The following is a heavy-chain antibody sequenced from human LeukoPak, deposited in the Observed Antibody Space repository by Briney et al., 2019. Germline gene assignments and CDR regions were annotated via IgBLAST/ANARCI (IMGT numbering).Heavy chain of an antibody. Sequence: PSETLSLTCAVYGGSFSGYYWSWIRQPAGKGLEWIGRIYTSGSTNYNPSLKSRVTMSVDTSKDQFSLKLSSVTAADTAVYYCARSVAVYFDYWGQGTLVTVSS. D-gene: IGHD6-19*01. J-gene: IGHJ4*02. V-gene: IGHV4-59*10. CDR3: ARSVAVYFDY. CDR2: IYTSGST. CDR1: GGSFSGYY.